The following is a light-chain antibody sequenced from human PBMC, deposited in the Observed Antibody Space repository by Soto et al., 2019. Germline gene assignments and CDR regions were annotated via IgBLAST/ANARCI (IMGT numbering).Light chain of an antibody. CDR3: QRRSNWPLIT. Sequence: EIVLTQSPATLSLSPGERATLSCRASQSVSSYLAWYQQKPGQAPRLLIYDASNRATGIPARFSGSGSGTVYSLTISRVETADFAVYYCQRRSNWPLITFFQGTRLEIK. V-gene: IGKV3-11*01. CDR2: DAS. J-gene: IGKJ5*01. CDR1: QSVSSY.